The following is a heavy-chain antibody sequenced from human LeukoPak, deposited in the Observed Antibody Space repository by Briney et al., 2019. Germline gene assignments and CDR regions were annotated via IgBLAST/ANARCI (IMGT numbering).Heavy chain of an antibody. CDR1: GYTFSNFG. V-gene: IGHV1-18*01. CDR2: ISGNNDNP. J-gene: IGHJ4*02. Sequence: ASAKVSCKASGYTFSNFGISWVRQAPGQGLEWMGWISGNNDNPNYGQKFQGRFTVTTDSSTSTAHMELRDLRSDDTAVYYCARDGTSTDDYWGQGTLVTVSS. D-gene: IGHD2-2*01. CDR3: ARDGTSTDDY.